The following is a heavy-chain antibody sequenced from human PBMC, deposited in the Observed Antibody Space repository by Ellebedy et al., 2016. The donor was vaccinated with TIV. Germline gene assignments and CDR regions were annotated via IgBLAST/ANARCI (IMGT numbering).Heavy chain of an antibody. CDR3: ARYPGVAAHYFDY. V-gene: IGHV4-59*01. Sequence: MPSETLSLTCTVSGGSIRSYYWSWIRQPPGKGLEWIGYIYYSGSTNYNPSLKSRVTISVYTSKNQFSLKLSPVTAADTAVYYCARYPGVAAHYFDYWGQGTLVTVSS. J-gene: IGHJ4*02. CDR1: GGSIRSYY. D-gene: IGHD6-19*01. CDR2: IYYSGST.